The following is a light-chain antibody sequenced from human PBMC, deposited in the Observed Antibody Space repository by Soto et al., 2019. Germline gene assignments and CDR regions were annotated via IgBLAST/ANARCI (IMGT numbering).Light chain of an antibody. J-gene: IGKJ4*01. Sequence: DIQMTQSPSSLSASLGDRFTITFLASQGISNYLAWYQQKPGKVPKLLIYAASTLQSGVPSRFSGRKSGTQFTLTIDSLQPEDFATYYCQQVKTYPRTFGGGTKVDIK. V-gene: IGKV1-27*01. CDR2: AAS. CDR3: QQVKTYPRT. CDR1: QGISNY.